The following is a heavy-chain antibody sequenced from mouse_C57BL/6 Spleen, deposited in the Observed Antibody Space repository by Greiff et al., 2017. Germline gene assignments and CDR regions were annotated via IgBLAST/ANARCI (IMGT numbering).Heavy chain of an antibody. Sequence: VQLQQSGAELMKPGASVKLSCKATGYTFTGYWIEWVKQRPGHGLEWIGEILPGGGSTNYNEKFKGKATFTADTSSNTAYMQLRSLTTADSAIYSCERASTVVGGGYAMDYWGQGTSVTVSS. CDR3: ERASTVVGGGYAMDY. J-gene: IGHJ4*01. CDR1: GYTFTGYW. D-gene: IGHD1-1*01. V-gene: IGHV1-9*01. CDR2: ILPGGGST.